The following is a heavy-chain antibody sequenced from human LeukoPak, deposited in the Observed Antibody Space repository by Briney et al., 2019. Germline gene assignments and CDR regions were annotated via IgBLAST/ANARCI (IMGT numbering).Heavy chain of an antibody. D-gene: IGHD5-12*01. Sequence: GGSLRLSCAASGFTFSSYWMGWVRRAPGKGLEWVANIQQGGSHKYYVDSVQGRFTISRDNAKNSLYLQMNSLRAEDTAVYYCARDSGGSLDYWGQGTLVTVSS. V-gene: IGHV3-7*01. CDR2: IQQGGSHK. CDR3: ARDSGGSLDY. J-gene: IGHJ4*02. CDR1: GFTFSSYW.